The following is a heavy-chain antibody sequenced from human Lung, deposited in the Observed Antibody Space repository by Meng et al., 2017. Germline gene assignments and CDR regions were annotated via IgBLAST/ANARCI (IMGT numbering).Heavy chain of an antibody. CDR1: RVIFSTHW. D-gene: IGHD4-17*01. CDR3: ARGGVTTDD. CDR2: ITGDGSST. J-gene: IGHJ4*02. V-gene: IGHV3-74*01. Sequence: GGGLVQPGQSLVLSCAASRVIFSTHWLHWVRPAPGKGLEWVSRITGDGSSTIYADSVQRRFTMSRDNAKNTLSQQMNSLRAEDTAVYYCARGGVTTDDWGQGTLVTVSS.